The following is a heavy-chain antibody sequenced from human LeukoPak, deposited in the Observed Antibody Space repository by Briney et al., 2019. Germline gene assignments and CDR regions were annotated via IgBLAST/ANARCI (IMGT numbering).Heavy chain of an antibody. D-gene: IGHD6-19*01. CDR1: GGSISSSSYY. Sequence: PSETLSLTCTVSGGSISSSSYYWGWIRQPPGKGLEWIGCIYYSGSTYYNPSLKSRVTISVDTSKNQFSLKLSSVTAADTAVYYCARFRGPGAVAGPRGPFGWFDPWGQGTLVTVSS. CDR2: IYYSGST. V-gene: IGHV4-39*01. CDR3: ARFRGPGAVAGPRGPFGWFDP. J-gene: IGHJ5*02.